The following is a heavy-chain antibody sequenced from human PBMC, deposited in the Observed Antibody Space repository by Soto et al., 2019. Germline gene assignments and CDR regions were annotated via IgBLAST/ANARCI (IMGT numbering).Heavy chain of an antibody. V-gene: IGHV4-59*01. CDR3: AMVGKVARPTENWLEP. Sequence: AGETLCLSCTVSGCTISNYDMHWVRQPPGKGLEWIAYVFYSGSTKYNPSFKSRVNISVDMSNNEFSLRLSSVTAADTAVYFCAMVGKVARPTENWLEPWGQGALFTSPQ. D-gene: IGHD6-6*01. J-gene: IGHJ5*02. CDR1: GCTISNYD. CDR2: VFYSGST.